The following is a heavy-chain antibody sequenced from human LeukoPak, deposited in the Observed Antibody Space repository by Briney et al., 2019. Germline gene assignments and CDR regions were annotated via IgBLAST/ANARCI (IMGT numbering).Heavy chain of an antibody. V-gene: IGHV4-4*07. CDR1: GGSMRSYY. J-gene: IGHJ4*02. CDR2: IYTSGNP. D-gene: IGHD3-3*01. Sequence: SETLSLTCTVSGGSMRSYYWSWIRQPAGKGLGWIGRIYTSGNPNLNPSLRGRVTMTVDTSKNQFSLRLSSVAAADTAVYHCARGHFDFFHFFDYWGQGTLVTVSS. CDR3: ARGHFDFFHFFDY.